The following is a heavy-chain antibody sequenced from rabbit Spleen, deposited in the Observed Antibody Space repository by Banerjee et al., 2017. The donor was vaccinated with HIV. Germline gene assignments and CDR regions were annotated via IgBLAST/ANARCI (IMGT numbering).Heavy chain of an antibody. D-gene: IGHD4-2*01. Sequence: QSLEESGGDLVKPGASLTLTCTASGFSFSSGSFMCWVRQAPGKGVEWIACIYTGSTYNASWAKGRFSISKTSSTTMTLQMTRLTAADTATYFCARDGVGSISFDLWGPGTLVTVS. CDR2: IYTGST. CDR3: ARDGVGSISFDL. V-gene: IGHV1S40*01. J-gene: IGHJ4*01. CDR1: GFSFSSGSF.